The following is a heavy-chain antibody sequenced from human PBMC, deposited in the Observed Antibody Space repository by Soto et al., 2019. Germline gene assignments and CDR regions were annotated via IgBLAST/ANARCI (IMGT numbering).Heavy chain of an antibody. J-gene: IGHJ5*02. CDR3: ARVTLRAGNWFDP. CDR1: GYTFTDYF. V-gene: IGHV1-2*02. Sequence: QVQLVQSGAEVKKPGASVKVSCKASGYTFTDYFIHWVRQAPGQGFEWMGWINPKSGGTTYAQKFQGRVTMTRDTSNTTAYMERRGLRSDDTAIYYCARVTLRAGNWFDPWGQGTLVTVSS. CDR2: INPKSGGT.